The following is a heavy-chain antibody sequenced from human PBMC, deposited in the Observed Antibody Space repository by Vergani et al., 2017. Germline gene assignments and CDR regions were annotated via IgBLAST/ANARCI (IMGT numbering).Heavy chain of an antibody. Sequence: QVQLHESGPGLVKPSETLSLICSVSGVSMQSGSFYWTWIRQTAERRLEWMGRVYPSGTTNYNPSLNGRVTIFVDKSKNLLSLRLNSVTAADTAVYYCARSRHLLGGTDNWFDPWGQGALVTVSS. CDR2: VYPSGTT. J-gene: IGHJ5*02. CDR1: GVSMQSGSFY. CDR3: ARSRHLLGGTDNWFDP. V-gene: IGHV4-61*02. D-gene: IGHD1-1*01.